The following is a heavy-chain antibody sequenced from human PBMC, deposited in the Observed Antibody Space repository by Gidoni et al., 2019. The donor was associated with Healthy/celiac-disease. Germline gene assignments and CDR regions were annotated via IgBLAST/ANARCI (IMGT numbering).Heavy chain of an antibody. Sequence: GGGLVKPGGSLRLSCAASGFTFSDYYLSWIRQAPGKGLEWVSYISSSGSTIYYADSVKGRFNISRENAKNSLYLQMNSRRAEDTAVYYCARDRSRAVAGVYYYGMDVWGQGTTVTVSS. D-gene: IGHD6-19*01. CDR2: ISSSGSTI. V-gene: IGHV3-11*01. CDR1: GFTFSDYY. CDR3: ARDRSRAVAGVYYYGMDV. J-gene: IGHJ6*02.